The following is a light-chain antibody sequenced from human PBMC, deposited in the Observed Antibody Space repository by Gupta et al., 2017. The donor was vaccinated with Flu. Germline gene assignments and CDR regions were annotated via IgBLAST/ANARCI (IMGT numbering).Light chain of an antibody. Sequence: QSVLTQSPSVSATPGQKVTISCSGNIFNIGNYYVSWYQQLPATAPKLLIDENNKRPSGIPDRVSGSKSDTSATLAITGLQTGDEAEYYCGTWDRSLKAWVFGGGTKLTVL. V-gene: IGLV1-51*02. CDR3: GTWDRSLKAWV. CDR1: IFNIGNYY. J-gene: IGLJ2*01. CDR2: ENN.